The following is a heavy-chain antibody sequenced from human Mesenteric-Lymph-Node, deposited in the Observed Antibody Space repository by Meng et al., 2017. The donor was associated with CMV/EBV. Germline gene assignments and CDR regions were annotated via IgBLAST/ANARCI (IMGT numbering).Heavy chain of an antibody. D-gene: IGHD3-3*01. V-gene: IGHV3-23*01. CDR3: TVYYDFWSDYYTLSYYYYGMDV. CDR1: GFIFRGYS. Sequence: GESLKISCAASGFIFRGYSMNWVRQAPGKGLEWVSAISGSGGSTYYADSVKGRFTISRDNSKNTLYLQMNSLRAEDTAVYYCTVYYDFWSDYYTLSYYYYGMDVWGQGTTVTVSS. CDR2: ISGSGGST. J-gene: IGHJ6*02.